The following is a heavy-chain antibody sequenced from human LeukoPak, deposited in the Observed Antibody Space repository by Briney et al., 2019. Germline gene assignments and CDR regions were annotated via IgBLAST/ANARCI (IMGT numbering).Heavy chain of an antibody. CDR3: VCGSFEDYGDYDRGDYFDH. CDR1: GGSITRSSSY. D-gene: IGHD4-17*01. Sequence: KTSETLSLTCTVSGGSITRSSSYWRWVRQPPGKGPEWIGSIYYSGLTYDNPSLKSRVSISVDPAKNHFSLKVTSVTAADTAVYYCVCGSFEDYGDYDRGDYFDHWGQGTLVTVSS. J-gene: IGHJ4*02. V-gene: IGHV4-39*02. CDR2: IYYSGLT.